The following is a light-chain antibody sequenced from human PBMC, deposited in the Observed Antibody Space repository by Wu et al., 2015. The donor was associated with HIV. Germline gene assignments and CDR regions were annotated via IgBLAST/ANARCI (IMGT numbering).Light chain of an antibody. V-gene: IGKV3-20*01. CDR1: QSVISNF. CDR2: GVS. Sequence: IVLTQSPGTLSLSPGERATLSCRASQSVISNFLAWYQQKPGQTPSLLIYGVSNRATGIPDRFSGSGSGTDFTLSISRLEPEDFAVYYCQQYNDWPPWTFGQGTKVDVK. J-gene: IGKJ1*01. CDR3: QQYNDWPPWT.